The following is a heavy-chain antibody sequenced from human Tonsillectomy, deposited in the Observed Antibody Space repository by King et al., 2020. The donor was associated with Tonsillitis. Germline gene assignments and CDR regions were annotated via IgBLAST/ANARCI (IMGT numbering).Heavy chain of an antibody. V-gene: IGHV3-30*01. Sequence: QLVQSGGGVVQPGRSLRLSCAASGFTFSPYAMHWVRQAPGKGLEWVALISYDGSKKYYADSVKGRFTISRDNSKNTLYLQMNSLRAEDTAVYYCARASRLGNAFDIWGQGTMVIVSS. CDR1: GFTFSPYA. CDR3: ARASRLGNAFDI. J-gene: IGHJ3*02. D-gene: IGHD7-27*01. CDR2: ISYDGSKK.